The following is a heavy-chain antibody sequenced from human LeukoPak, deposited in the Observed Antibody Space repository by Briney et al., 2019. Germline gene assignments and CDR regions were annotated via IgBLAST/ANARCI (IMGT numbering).Heavy chain of an antibody. D-gene: IGHD6-19*01. CDR3: ASSSGGFNWFDP. Sequence: GGSLRLSCAASGFTFSRYWMHWVRQAPGKGLLWVSRINSDGSSTNYADSVKGRFTISRDNAKNTLYLQMNSLRVEDTAVYYCASSSGGFNWFDPWGQGTLVTVSS. V-gene: IGHV3-74*01. CDR2: INSDGSST. J-gene: IGHJ5*02. CDR1: GFTFSRYW.